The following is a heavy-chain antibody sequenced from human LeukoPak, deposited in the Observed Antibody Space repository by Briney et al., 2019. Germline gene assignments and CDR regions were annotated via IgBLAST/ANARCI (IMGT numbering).Heavy chain of an antibody. CDR3: TTGGVVVPAAIYRMDDAFDI. CDR2: IKSKTDGGTT. Sequence: GGSLRLSCAASGFTFSNAWMSWVRQAPGKGLEWVGRIKSKTDGGTTDYAAPVKGRFTISRDDSKNTLYLQMNSLKTEDTAVYYCTTGGVVVPAAIYRMDDAFDIWGQGTMVTVSS. CDR1: GFTFSNAW. V-gene: IGHV3-15*01. D-gene: IGHD2-2*02. J-gene: IGHJ3*02.